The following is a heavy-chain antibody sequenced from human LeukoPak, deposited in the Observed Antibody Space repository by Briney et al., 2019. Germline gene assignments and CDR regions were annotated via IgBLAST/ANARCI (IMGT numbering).Heavy chain of an antibody. Sequence: SQTLSLTCAVSGGSISSGGYSWRWIRQPPGKGLEWIGYIYHSGSIYYNPSLKSRVTISVDRSKNQFSLKLSSVTAADTAVYYCARDLVGRVDPWGQGTLVTVSS. V-gene: IGHV4-30-2*01. CDR1: GGSISSGGYS. D-gene: IGHD2-15*01. CDR3: ARDLVGRVDP. J-gene: IGHJ5*02. CDR2: IYHSGSI.